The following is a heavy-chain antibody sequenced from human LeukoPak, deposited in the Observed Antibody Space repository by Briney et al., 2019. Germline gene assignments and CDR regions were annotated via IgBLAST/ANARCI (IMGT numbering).Heavy chain of an antibody. CDR2: IYPGDSDT. D-gene: IGHD3-22*01. J-gene: IGHJ4*02. Sequence: GESLKISCKGSGYSFTSYWIGWVRQMPGKGLEWMGIIYPGDSDTRYSPSFQGQVTISADKSISTAYLRWSSLKASDTAMYYCARPHAGFYDSSGPLDYWGQGTLVTVSS. V-gene: IGHV5-51*01. CDR1: GYSFTSYW. CDR3: ARPHAGFYDSSGPLDY.